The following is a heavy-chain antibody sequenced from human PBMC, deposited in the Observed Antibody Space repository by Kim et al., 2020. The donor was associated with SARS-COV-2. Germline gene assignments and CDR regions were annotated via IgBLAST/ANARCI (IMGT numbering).Heavy chain of an antibody. CDR2: T. J-gene: IGHJ4*02. CDR3: AKVYSDTSGGY. V-gene: IGHV3-23*01. Sequence: TYYADSGKGRFTISRDNSKNTLYLQMNSLRAEDTAVYYCAKVYSDTSGGYWGQGTLVTVSS. D-gene: IGHD5-12*01.